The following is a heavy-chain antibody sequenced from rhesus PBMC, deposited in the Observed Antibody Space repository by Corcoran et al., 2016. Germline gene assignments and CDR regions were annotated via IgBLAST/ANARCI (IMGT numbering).Heavy chain of an antibody. V-gene: IGHV4-160*01. Sequence: QVQLQESGPGLVKPSETPSLTRAVSGGSISSNYWSWIRPPPGKGPEWIGYIYGSSGSTYYNPSLKSRVTISTDTSKNQFSLKLSSVTAADTAVYYCARHPHTVTTPLFDYWGQGVLVTVSS. J-gene: IGHJ4*01. CDR1: GGSISSNY. D-gene: IGHD4-23*01. CDR2: IYGSSGST. CDR3: ARHPHTVTTPLFDY.